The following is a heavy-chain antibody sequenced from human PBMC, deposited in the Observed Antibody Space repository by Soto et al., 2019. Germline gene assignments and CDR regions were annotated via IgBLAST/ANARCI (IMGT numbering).Heavy chain of an antibody. CDR1: GYTFTIYA. CDR2: INAGNGNT. CDR3: ARNLMDYDILTGYYMGYYFDY. D-gene: IGHD3-9*01. J-gene: IGHJ4*02. V-gene: IGHV1-3*01. Sequence: ASVKVSCKASGYTFTIYAMHWVLQAPGQRLEWMGWINAGNGNTKYSQKFQGRVTITRDTSASTAYMELSSLRSEDTAVYYCARNLMDYDILTGYYMGYYFDYWGQGTLVTVS.